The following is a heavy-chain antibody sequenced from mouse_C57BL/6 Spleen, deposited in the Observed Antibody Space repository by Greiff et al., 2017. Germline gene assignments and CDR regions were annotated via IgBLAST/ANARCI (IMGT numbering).Heavy chain of an antibody. CDR2: IDPSDSYT. V-gene: IGHV1-69*01. J-gene: IGHJ4*01. Sequence: KESCKASGYTFTSYWMHWVKQRPGQGLEWIGEIDPSDSYTNYNQKFKGKSTLTVDKSSSTAYMQLSSLTSEDSAVYYCARQPKLGPYYAMDYWGQGTSVTVSS. D-gene: IGHD4-1*01. CDR3: ARQPKLGPYYAMDY. CDR1: GYTFTSYW.